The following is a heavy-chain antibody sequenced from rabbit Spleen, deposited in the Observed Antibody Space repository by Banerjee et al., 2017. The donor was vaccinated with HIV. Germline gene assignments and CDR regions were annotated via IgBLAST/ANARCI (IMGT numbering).Heavy chain of an antibody. CDR3: ARDTSSSFSSYGMDL. CDR2: IDGGSSGFT. V-gene: IGHV1S40*01. D-gene: IGHD1-1*01. J-gene: IGHJ6*01. Sequence: QSLQESGGGLVKPGGTLTLTCKASGFSLSNNYYMCWVRQAPGKGLEWIACIDGGSSGFTYFATWAKGRFTISKSSSTTVTLEMTRLTAADTATYFCARDTSSSFSSYGMDLWGPGTLVTVS. CDR1: GFSLSNNYY.